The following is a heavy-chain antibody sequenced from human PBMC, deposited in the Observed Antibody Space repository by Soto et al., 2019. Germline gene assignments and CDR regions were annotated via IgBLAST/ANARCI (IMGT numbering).Heavy chain of an antibody. CDR1: GGSISSGGSS. D-gene: IGHD2-21*01. Sequence: QLQLQESASGLVKPSQTLSLTCAVSGGSISSGGSSWNWIRQPPGKGLEWIGYIYHSGSTYYNPSRKSRVTISVDRSKNQFSLKLSSVTAADTAVYYCARGNVVAIDYWGQGTLVTVSS. J-gene: IGHJ4*02. CDR3: ARGNVVAIDY. V-gene: IGHV4-30-2*01. CDR2: IYHSGST.